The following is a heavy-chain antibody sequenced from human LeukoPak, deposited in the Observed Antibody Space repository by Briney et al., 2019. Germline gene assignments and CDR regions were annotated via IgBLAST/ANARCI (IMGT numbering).Heavy chain of an antibody. V-gene: IGHV3-7*01. J-gene: IGHJ4*02. CDR1: GFTFSSYW. CDR2: IKQDGSEK. Sequence: GGSLRLSCAASGFTFSSYWMSWVRQAPGKGLEWVANIKQDGSEKYYVDSVKGRFTISRGNAKNSLYLQMNSLRAEDTAVYYCARDHRSGYCKYWGQGTLVTVSS. D-gene: IGHD3-22*01. CDR3: ARDHRSGYCKY.